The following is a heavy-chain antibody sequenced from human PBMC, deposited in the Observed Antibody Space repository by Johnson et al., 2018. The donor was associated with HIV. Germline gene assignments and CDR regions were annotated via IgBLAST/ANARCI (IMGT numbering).Heavy chain of an antibody. CDR3: ATFGGGSFHAFDI. V-gene: IGHV3-7*03. J-gene: IGHJ3*02. CDR2: IKQDGSEK. CDR1: GFTFSRYW. Sequence: EVQLVESGGGLVQPGGSLRVSCAASGFTFSRYWMSWVRQAPGKGLEWVANIKQDGSEKYYVDSVKGRFTISRDNAKNALYLQMNSLRAEDTAVYYCATFGGGSFHAFDIWGQGTMVTVSS. D-gene: IGHD1-26*01.